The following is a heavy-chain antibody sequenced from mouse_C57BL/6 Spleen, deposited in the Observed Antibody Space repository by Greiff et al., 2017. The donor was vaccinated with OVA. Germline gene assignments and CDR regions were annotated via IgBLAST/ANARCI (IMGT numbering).Heavy chain of an antibody. CDR2: IYPGSGST. CDR3: AGSTMITRRAWFAY. Sequence: QVQLQQPGAELVKPGASVKMSCKASGYTFTSYWITWVKQRPGQGLEWIGDIYPGSGSTNYNEKFKSKATLTVDTSSSTAYMQLSSLTSEDSAVYYCAGSTMITRRAWFAYWGQGTLVTVSA. D-gene: IGHD2-4*01. CDR1: GYTFTSYW. V-gene: IGHV1-55*01. J-gene: IGHJ3*01.